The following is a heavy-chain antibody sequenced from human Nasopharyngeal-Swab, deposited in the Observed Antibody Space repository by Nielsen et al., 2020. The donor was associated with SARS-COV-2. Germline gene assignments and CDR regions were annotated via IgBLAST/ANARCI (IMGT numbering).Heavy chain of an antibody. V-gene: IGHV3-21*01. J-gene: IGHJ4*02. CDR3: ARASGGWPPYFDS. Sequence: GESLKISCAASGFSFDSYIMNWVRQAPGKVLEWVSSITSTGAYIYYGGSVKGRFTISRDNARKSLYLQMNSLRAEDTAVYYCARASGGWPPYFDSWGPGTLVPVSS. CDR1: GFSFDSYI. D-gene: IGHD6-19*01. CDR2: ITSTGAYI.